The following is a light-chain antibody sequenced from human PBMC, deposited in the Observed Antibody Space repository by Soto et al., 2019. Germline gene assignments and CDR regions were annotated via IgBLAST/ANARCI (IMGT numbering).Light chain of an antibody. Sequence: DIQMIQSPSSLSASVGDRVSITCRASQNIAYYLNWFQQKPGKAPKLLIYGAISLQSGVPSRFSGSGSGTDFTLTISSLQPEDSATYYCQQSSNSPMYTFGHGTK. CDR3: QQSSNSPMYT. CDR2: GAI. CDR1: QNIAYY. V-gene: IGKV1-39*01. J-gene: IGKJ2*01.